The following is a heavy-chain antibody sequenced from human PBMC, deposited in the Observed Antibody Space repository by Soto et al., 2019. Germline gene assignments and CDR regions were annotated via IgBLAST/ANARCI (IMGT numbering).Heavy chain of an antibody. D-gene: IGHD6-13*01. CDR3: ARPSLDGTAAAGDYYYYYGMDV. Sequence: PGESLKISCKGSGYSFTSYWISWVRQMPGKGLEWMGRIDPSDSYTNYSPSFQGHVTISADKSIGTAYLQWSSLKASDTAMYYCARPSLDGTAAAGDYYYYYGMDVWGQGTTVTVSS. V-gene: IGHV5-10-1*01. CDR2: IDPSDSYT. CDR1: GYSFTSYW. J-gene: IGHJ6*02.